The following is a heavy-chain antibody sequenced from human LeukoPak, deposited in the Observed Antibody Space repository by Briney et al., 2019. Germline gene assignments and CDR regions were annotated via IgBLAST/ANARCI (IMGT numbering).Heavy chain of an antibody. J-gene: IGHJ4*02. D-gene: IGHD3-10*01. CDR3: AGLWFGELYSSSSEGDY. V-gene: IGHV4-59*01. CDR2: IYYSGST. Sequence: SETLSLTCTVSGGSISSYYWSWLRQPPGKGLEWIGYIYYSGSTNYNPSLKSRVTISVDTSKTQFSLKRSSVTAADTAVYYCAGLWFGELYSSSSEGDYWGQGTLVTVSS. CDR1: GGSISSYY.